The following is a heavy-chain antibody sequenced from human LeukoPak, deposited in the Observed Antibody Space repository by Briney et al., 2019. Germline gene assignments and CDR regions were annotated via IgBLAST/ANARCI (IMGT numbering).Heavy chain of an antibody. CDR1: GTSFSDYY. Sequence: SSETLSLTCTVSGTSFSDYYWSWIRQPPGKGLEWIGEINHSGSTNYNPSLKSRVTISVDTSRNQFSLNVSSVTAADTAVYYCARQDISGWYPSDYWGQGTLVSVSS. CDR2: INHSGST. V-gene: IGHV4-34*01. D-gene: IGHD6-19*01. CDR3: ARQDISGWYPSDY. J-gene: IGHJ4*02.